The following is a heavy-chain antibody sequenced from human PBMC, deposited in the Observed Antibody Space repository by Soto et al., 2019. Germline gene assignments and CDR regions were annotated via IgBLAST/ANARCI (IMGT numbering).Heavy chain of an antibody. V-gene: IGHV1-69*12. Sequence: QVQVVQSGAEVKKPGSSVKVSCKASGGTFNSYAMSWVRQAPGQGLEWMGGIIPMFGTANYAQRFQGRLTITADESTRTVYMELRSLRSEDTAVYYCARGGRDGYNWDGLDVWSQGTTVTVSS. CDR2: IIPMFGTA. CDR1: GGTFNSYA. J-gene: IGHJ6*02. CDR3: ARGGRDGYNWDGLDV. D-gene: IGHD5-12*01.